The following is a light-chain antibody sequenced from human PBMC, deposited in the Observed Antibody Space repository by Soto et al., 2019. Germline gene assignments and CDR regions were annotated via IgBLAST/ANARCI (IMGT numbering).Light chain of an antibody. V-gene: IGKV1-39*01. CDR1: QNIDMY. J-gene: IGKJ1*01. Sequence: DIHMTQSPSSLSASVGDTVTITCRASQNIDMYLNWYQQTPGKAPRVLISGASNLQSGVPSRFSGSGSGTDFTLTISSLQSEDFASYFCQHTFNSPPWTFGQGTKVDIK. CDR3: QHTFNSPPWT. CDR2: GAS.